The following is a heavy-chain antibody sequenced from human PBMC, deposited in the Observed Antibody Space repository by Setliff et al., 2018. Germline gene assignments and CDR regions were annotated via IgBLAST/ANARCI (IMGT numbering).Heavy chain of an antibody. D-gene: IGHD3-16*01. CDR3: ARDGGEY. V-gene: IGHV3-7*01. J-gene: IGHJ4*02. Sequence: GGSLRLSCAASGFTFSSSWMTWVRQTPGKGLEWVAVIWYDGINKYYVDSVKGRFTISRDNAKNSLYLQMNSLRDEDTAVNYCARDGGEYWGQGTLVTVSS. CDR2: IWYDGINK. CDR1: GFTFSSSW.